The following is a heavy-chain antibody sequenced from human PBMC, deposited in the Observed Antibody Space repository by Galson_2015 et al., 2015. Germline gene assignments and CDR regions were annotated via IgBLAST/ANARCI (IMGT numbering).Heavy chain of an antibody. CDR1: GFTFNIYS. CDR3: ARDPWRGSYKVFYFDY. CDR2: ITSDTRTI. V-gene: IGHV3-48*02. J-gene: IGHJ4*02. D-gene: IGHD1-26*01. Sequence: SLRLSCAASGFTFNIYSMNWVRQAPGKGLEWVSYITSDTRTINYADSVKGRFTISRDNAKNSLYLQMNSLRDEDTAVYYCARDPWRGSYKVFYFDYWGQGTLVTVSS.